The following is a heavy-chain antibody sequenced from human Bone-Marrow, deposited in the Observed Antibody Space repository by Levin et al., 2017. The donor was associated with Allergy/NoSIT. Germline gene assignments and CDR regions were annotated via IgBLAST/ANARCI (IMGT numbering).Heavy chain of an antibody. CDR3: ARVAYYSESSAYRPLDY. D-gene: IGHD3-22*01. Sequence: GESLKISCAASGFTFSSYWMHWVRQAPGKGLVWVSHINNDVSSTSYADSVKGRFTVSRDNAKDTLYLQMNSLRTEDTAVYYCARVAYYSESSAYRPLDYWGQGTLVTVSS. J-gene: IGHJ4*02. V-gene: IGHV3-74*01. CDR2: INNDVSST. CDR1: GFTFSSYW.